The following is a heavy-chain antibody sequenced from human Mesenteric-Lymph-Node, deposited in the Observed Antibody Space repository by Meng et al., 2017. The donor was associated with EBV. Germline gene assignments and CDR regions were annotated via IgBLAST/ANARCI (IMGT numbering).Heavy chain of an antibody. CDR1: GYTFTSYY. CDR3: ARSLWFGEAYFDY. V-gene: IGHV1-46*01. Sequence: QVRLVQSGAEVKKPGASVKVSCEASGYTFTSYYMHWVRQAPGQGLEWMGIINPSGGSTSYAQKFQGRVSMTRDASTSTVYMDLISLTSEDTAVYYCARSLWFGEAYFDYWGQGTLVTVSS. D-gene: IGHD3-10*01. J-gene: IGHJ4*02. CDR2: INPSGGST.